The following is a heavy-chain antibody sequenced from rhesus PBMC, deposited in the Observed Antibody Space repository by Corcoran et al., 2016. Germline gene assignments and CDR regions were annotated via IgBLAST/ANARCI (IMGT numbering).Heavy chain of an antibody. Sequence: EVQLVESGGGLVQPGGSLRLSCAASGFTFSDHYMDWVRQAPGKGLEWVSNISGRSSSTYYPDSVKGRFTISRDNAKNTLYMQMNSPRAEDTAVYYCTRGLIAAGAGHYWGQGVLVTVSS. V-gene: IGHV3-37*01. CDR2: ISGRSSST. J-gene: IGHJ4*01. CDR1: GFTFSDHY. D-gene: IGHD6-13*01. CDR3: TRGLIAAGAGHY.